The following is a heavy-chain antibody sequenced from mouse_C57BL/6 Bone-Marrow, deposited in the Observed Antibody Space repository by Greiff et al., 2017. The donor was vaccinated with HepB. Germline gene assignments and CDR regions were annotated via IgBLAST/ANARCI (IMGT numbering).Heavy chain of an antibody. CDR1: GYSFTDYN. D-gene: IGHD2-3*01. Sequence: LEESGPELVKPGASVKISCKASGYSFTDYNMNWVKQSNGKSLEWIGVITPNYGTTSSNQKFKGKATLTVDQSSSTAYMQLNSLTSEDSAVYYCASWGLLNFDYWGQGTTLTVSS. CDR2: ITPNYGTT. V-gene: IGHV1-39*01. J-gene: IGHJ2*01. CDR3: ASWGLLNFDY.